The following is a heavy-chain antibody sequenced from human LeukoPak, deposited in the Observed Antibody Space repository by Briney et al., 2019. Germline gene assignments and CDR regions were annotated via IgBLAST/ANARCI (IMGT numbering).Heavy chain of an antibody. J-gene: IGHJ4*02. V-gene: IGHV3-74*01. CDR2: IDGDGGGA. D-gene: IGHD3-10*01. Sequence: GGSLRLSCAASGFTFISYWMHWVRQAPGKGLVWVSRIDGDGGGATYADSVKGRFTISRDNAKNTLYLQMNSLRAEDTAVYYCARGYYGSGSSGKKIDYWGQGTLVTVSS. CDR3: ARGYYGSGSSGKKIDY. CDR1: GFTFISYW.